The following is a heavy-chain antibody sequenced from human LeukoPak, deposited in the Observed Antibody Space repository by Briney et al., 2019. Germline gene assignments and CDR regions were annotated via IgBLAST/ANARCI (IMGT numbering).Heavy chain of an antibody. D-gene: IGHD6-19*01. CDR3: ARDGGAVAGNGGVPVSIV. CDR1: GFTFSSYG. V-gene: IGHV3-30-3*01. Sequence: GGSLRLSCTASGFTFSSYGIYGVHQAPGKGLEWVAVISYDGSNKYYADSVKGRFTISRDNSNNTLYLQMKSLRAEDTAVYYCARDGGAVAGNGGVPVSIVWGQGTMVTVSS. CDR2: ISYDGSNK. J-gene: IGHJ3*01.